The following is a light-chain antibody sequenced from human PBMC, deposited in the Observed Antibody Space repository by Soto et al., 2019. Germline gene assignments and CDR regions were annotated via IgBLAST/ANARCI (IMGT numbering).Light chain of an antibody. J-gene: IGKJ5*01. CDR2: DAS. CDR3: QQRSNWPPSIT. Sequence: EIVLTQSPGTLCLSPGERATLSCRASQSVSSYLAWYQQKPGQASRLLIYDASNRATGIPARFSGSGSGTDFTLTISSLEPEDFAVYYCQQRSNWPPSITFGQGTRLEIK. CDR1: QSVSSY. V-gene: IGKV3-11*01.